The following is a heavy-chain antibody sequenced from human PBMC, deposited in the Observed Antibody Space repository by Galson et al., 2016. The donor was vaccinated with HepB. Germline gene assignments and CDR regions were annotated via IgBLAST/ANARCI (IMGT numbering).Heavy chain of an antibody. V-gene: IGHV3-23*01. D-gene: IGHD1-26*01. CDR3: AKDGRSGYPPSYFAGYYFDY. CDR2: ISGSGGST. J-gene: IGHJ4*02. Sequence: SLRLSCAASGFTFSSYAMSWVRQAPGKGLEWVSAISGSGGSTHYADSVKGRFTISRDNSKNTLYLQMNSLRAEDTAVYYCAKDGRSGYPPSYFAGYYFDYWGQGTLVTVSS. CDR1: GFTFSSYA.